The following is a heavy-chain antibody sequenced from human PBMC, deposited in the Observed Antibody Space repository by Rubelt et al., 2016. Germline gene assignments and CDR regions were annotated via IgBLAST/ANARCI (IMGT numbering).Heavy chain of an antibody. CDR1: GGSFSGYY. Sequence: QVQLQQWGAGQLKPSETLSLTCAVYGGSFSGYYWNWIRPPPGKGLEWIGEINHSGSTNYNPSLKSRVTGSVDTSKNQFSRKLSSVTAADTAVYYCASGDFWSGYYLSRDWGQGTLVTVSS. CDR2: INHSGST. V-gene: IGHV4-34*01. J-gene: IGHJ4*02. D-gene: IGHD3-3*01. CDR3: ASGDFWSGYYLSRD.